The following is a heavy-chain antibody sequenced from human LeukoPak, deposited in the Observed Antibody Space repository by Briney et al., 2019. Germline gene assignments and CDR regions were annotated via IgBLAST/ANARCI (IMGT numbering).Heavy chain of an antibody. D-gene: IGHD2-15*01. CDR2: ISYDGSNK. V-gene: IGHV3-30*04. CDR3: ARDRGLCSGGSCYYFDY. Sequence: GGSLRLSCAASGFTFSSYAMHWVRKAPGKGLEWVAVISYDGSNKYYADSVKGRFTISRDNSKNTLFLQMNSLRAEDTAVYYCARDRGLCSGGSCYYFDYWGQGTLVTVSS. J-gene: IGHJ4*02. CDR1: GFTFSSYA.